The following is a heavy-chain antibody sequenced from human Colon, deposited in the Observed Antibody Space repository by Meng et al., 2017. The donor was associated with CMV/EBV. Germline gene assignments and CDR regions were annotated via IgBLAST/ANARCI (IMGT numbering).Heavy chain of an antibody. CDR2: IWFDGSSK. CDR1: GFTFSNYA. Sequence: VYLVECGGGVVQLGGSLRLSCEALGFTFSNYAMHWVRQAPGKGLEWVAFIWFDGSSKDYADSVKGRFTISRDNSMNRLYLQVNSLRSEDTAVYYCVKTGTAWQFDFWGQGTLVTVSS. J-gene: IGHJ4*02. CDR3: VKTGTAWQFDF. V-gene: IGHV3-30*02. D-gene: IGHD2-21*02.